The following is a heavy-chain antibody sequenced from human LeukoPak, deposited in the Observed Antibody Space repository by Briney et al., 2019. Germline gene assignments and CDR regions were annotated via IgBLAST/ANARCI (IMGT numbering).Heavy chain of an antibody. CDR2: IHYSGST. J-gene: IGHJ6*02. Sequence: SETLSLTCTVSGDSISSYYWNWIRQPPGKGLEYIGWIHYSGSTDYNPSLKSRVTISLDRSKRQLSLNLRSVTAADTAVYYCARGVGYCSSTSCYTPYYYYGMDVWGQGTTVTVSS. CDR1: GDSISSYY. V-gene: IGHV4-59*01. D-gene: IGHD2-2*02. CDR3: ARGVGYCSSTSCYTPYYYYGMDV.